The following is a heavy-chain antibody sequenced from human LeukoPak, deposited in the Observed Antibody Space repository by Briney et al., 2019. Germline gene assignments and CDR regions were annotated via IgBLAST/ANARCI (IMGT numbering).Heavy chain of an antibody. CDR2: MYYSGST. V-gene: IGHV4-59*01. J-gene: IGHJ4*02. CDR3: ARVDGGSGWYYFDY. CDR1: GDSISSYY. Sequence: SETLSLTCTVSGDSISSYYWSWIRQPPGKGLDWIGYMYYSGSTNCIPSLKSRVTMSVDTSKNQFSLKLSSVTAADTAVYYCARVDGGSGWYYFDYWGQGTLVTVSS. D-gene: IGHD6-19*01.